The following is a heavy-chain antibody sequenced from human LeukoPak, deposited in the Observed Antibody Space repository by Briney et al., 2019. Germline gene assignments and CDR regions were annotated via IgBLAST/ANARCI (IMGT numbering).Heavy chain of an antibody. V-gene: IGHV3-30*02. CDR3: AKGGGYEAQYYYYYLDV. CDR2: IRYDGSNK. D-gene: IGHD5-12*01. J-gene: IGHJ6*03. CDR1: GLTLSSYA. Sequence: GRSLRLSCAASGLTLSSYAMHWVRQAPGKGLEWVAFIRYDGSNKYYADSVKGRFTVSRDNSKNTLYLQMKSLRAEDTAVYYCAKGGGYEAQYYYYYLDVWGKGTTVTISS.